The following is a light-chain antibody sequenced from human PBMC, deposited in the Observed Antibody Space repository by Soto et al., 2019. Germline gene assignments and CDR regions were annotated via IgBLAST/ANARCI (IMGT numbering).Light chain of an antibody. Sequence: EIVLTQSPATLSLSPGERATLSCRASQSVSSYLAWYQQSPGQAPRLLIYDASNRAPGIPARFSGSGSGTDFTLTISSLEPEDFAVYYCQHRSNWPLTFGGGTRVEIK. CDR1: QSVSSY. J-gene: IGKJ4*01. CDR2: DAS. V-gene: IGKV3-11*01. CDR3: QHRSNWPLT.